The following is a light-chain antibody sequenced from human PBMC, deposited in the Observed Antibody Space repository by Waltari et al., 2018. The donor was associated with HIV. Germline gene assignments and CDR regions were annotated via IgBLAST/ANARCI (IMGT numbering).Light chain of an antibody. CDR3: QQYGRSPWT. CDR2: GAS. CDR1: QTVSSSQ. J-gene: IGKJ1*01. V-gene: IGKV3-20*01. Sequence: EIVLTQSPGSLSLSPGERVPLSCRASQTVSSSQLAWYQQKPGQAPRRLIYGASTRATGTPDRFSGSGSGTDFTLTITRLEREDFAVYYCQQYGRSPWTFGQGTKVEIK.